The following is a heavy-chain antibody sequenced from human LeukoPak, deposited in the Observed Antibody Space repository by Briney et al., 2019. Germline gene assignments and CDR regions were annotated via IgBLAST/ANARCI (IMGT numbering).Heavy chain of an antibody. CDR2: ISGSGGST. V-gene: IGHV3-23*01. J-gene: IGHJ4*02. CDR3: ARDRLSGGVAD. CDR1: GFTFSNYA. D-gene: IGHD3-3*01. Sequence: GGSLRLSCAASGFTFSNYAMSWVRQAPGKGLEWVSTISGSGGSTYYADSVKGRFTISRDNAENSLYLQMNSLRAEDTAVYYCARDRLSGGVADWGQGTLVTVSS.